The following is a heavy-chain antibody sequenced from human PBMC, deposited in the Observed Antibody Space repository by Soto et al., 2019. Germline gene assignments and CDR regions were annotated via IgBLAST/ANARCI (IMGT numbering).Heavy chain of an antibody. CDR2: ITATGGNT. CDR3: AKCMQAYWNYDAHHI. CDR1: GFTFSTYS. D-gene: IGHD1-7*01. J-gene: IGHJ3*02. V-gene: IGHV3-23*01. Sequence: GGSLRLSCAASGFTFSTYSMTWVRQAPGKGLEWVAHITATGGNTYYADSVRGRFTISRDTSGNTLYLQMNSLRAEDTALYYCAKCMQAYWNYDAHHIWGQGTMVTLSS.